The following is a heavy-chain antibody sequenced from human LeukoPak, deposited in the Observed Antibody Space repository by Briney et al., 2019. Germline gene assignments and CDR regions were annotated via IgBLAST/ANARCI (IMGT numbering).Heavy chain of an antibody. J-gene: IGHJ6*03. Sequence: ASVKVSCKASGGTFSSYAISWVRQAPGQGVEWMGGIIPIFGTANYAQKFQGRVTITTDESTSTAYMGMSSLRSEDTAVYYCARVRATGYEYYYYYYYMDVWGKGTTVTVSS. CDR1: GGTFSSYA. D-gene: IGHD5-12*01. CDR3: ARVRATGYEYYYYYYYMDV. CDR2: IIPIFGTA. V-gene: IGHV1-69*05.